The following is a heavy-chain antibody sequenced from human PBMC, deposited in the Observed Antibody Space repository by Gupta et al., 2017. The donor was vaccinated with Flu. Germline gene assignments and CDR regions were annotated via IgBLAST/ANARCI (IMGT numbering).Heavy chain of an antibody. CDR2: ISGSSGTT. J-gene: IGHJ4*02. CDR1: FRSYG. D-gene: IGHD3-22*01. CDR3: AKAEVVVITYYDS. V-gene: IGHV3-23*01. Sequence: FRSYGMSGVRQAPGKGLEWVAAISGSSGTTYYADSVKGRFTISRDNSKNTLYLQMDSLRAEDTTVYYCAKAEVVVITYYDSWGQGTLVTVSS.